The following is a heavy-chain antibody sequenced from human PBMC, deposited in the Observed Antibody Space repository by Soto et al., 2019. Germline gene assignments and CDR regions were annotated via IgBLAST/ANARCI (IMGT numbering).Heavy chain of an antibody. CDR2: INPSGDST. Sequence: EVQLLESGGGLVQPGGSLRLSCAGSGFTFKNYAMSWIRQAPGKGLEWVSAINPSGDSTYYAGSVKCRFTISRDNSKNILYLQMNSLRAEDTALYYCETTGTMYYWGQGTLGTVSS. CDR1: GFTFKNYA. D-gene: IGHD1-7*01. V-gene: IGHV3-23*01. CDR3: ETTGTMYY. J-gene: IGHJ4*02.